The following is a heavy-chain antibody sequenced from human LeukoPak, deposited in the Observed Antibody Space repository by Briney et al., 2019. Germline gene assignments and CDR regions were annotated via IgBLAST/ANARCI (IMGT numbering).Heavy chain of an antibody. D-gene: IGHD6-19*01. Sequence: GGSLRLSCAASGFTFSNFGMHWVRQTPGKGLEWVAFIRFDGTSEFYADSVKARFTISRDNAKNSLYLQMNSLRAEDTAMYYCASSGWYSTPNWFDPWGQGTLVIVSS. CDR3: ASSGWYSTPNWFDP. CDR2: IRFDGTSE. CDR1: GFTFSNFG. J-gene: IGHJ5*02. V-gene: IGHV3-30*02.